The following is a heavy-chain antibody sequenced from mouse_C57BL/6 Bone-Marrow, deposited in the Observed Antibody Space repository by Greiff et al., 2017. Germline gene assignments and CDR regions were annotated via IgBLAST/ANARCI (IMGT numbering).Heavy chain of an antibody. D-gene: IGHD4-1*02. CDR2: ISDGGSYT. CDR3: ARDDGSTTGTFFDY. J-gene: IGHJ2*01. CDR1: GFTFSSYA. Sequence: EVQGVESGGGLVKPGGSLKLSCAASGFTFSSYAMSWVRQTPEKRLEWVATISDGGSYTYYPDNVKGRFTISRDNAKNNLYLQMSHLKSEDTAMYYCARDDGSTTGTFFDYWGQGTTLTVSS. V-gene: IGHV5-4*01.